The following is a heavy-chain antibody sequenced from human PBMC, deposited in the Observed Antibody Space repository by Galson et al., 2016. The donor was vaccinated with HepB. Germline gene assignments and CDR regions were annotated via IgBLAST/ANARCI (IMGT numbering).Heavy chain of an antibody. V-gene: IGHV5-51*01. CDR3: ARLVRGDAFDI. Sequence: QSGAEVKKPGESLKISCKGSEYSFTGYWIGWVRQMPGKGLEWMGIVYSGDSDASYPPSFQGQVTISADKSINTAYLQWSSLKASDTAIYYCARLVRGDAFDIWGQGTLVIVSS. CDR1: EYSFTGYW. CDR2: VYSGDSDA. D-gene: IGHD3-10*01. J-gene: IGHJ3*02.